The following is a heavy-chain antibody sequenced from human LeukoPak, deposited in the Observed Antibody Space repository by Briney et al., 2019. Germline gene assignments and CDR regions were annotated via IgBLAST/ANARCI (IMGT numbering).Heavy chain of an antibody. CDR2: IYYSGST. V-gene: IGHV4-59*08. J-gene: IGHJ4*02. D-gene: IGHD2-15*01. CDR1: GGSISSYY. CDR3: ARRCSGGSCYHTFDY. Sequence: PSETLSLTCTVSGGSISSYYWSWIRQPPGKGLEWIGYIYYSGSTNYNPPLKSRVTISVDTSKNQFSLKLSSVTAADTAVYYCARRCSGGSCYHTFDYWGQGTLVTVSS.